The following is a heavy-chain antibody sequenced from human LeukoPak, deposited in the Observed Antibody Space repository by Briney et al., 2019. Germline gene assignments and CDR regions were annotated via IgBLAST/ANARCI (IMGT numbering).Heavy chain of an antibody. V-gene: IGHV3-7*01. J-gene: IGHJ4*02. D-gene: IGHD3-10*01. CDR3: VRDRGWYHFDL. Sequence: GGSLRLSCVASGFTFSDYYLTWIRQAPGKGLEWVAHIKEDATESRSVDSVKGRFTISRDNTKNSLFLQLNSLRAEDTAVYYCVRDRGWYHFDLWGQGTLVTVSS. CDR2: IKEDATES. CDR1: GFTFSDYY.